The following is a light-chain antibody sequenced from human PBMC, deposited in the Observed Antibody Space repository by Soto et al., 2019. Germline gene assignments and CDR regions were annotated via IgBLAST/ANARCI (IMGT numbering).Light chain of an antibody. Sequence: SYELTQPLSVSVALGQTATITCWGNNIGGKNVHWYQQKPGQAPVLVIYRDYNRPSGIPERFSGSNSGHTATLTISRVQPGDEADYYCQVWDNRGYVFGTGTKVTVL. CDR3: QVWDNRGYV. CDR2: RDY. V-gene: IGLV3-9*01. CDR1: NIGGKN. J-gene: IGLJ1*01.